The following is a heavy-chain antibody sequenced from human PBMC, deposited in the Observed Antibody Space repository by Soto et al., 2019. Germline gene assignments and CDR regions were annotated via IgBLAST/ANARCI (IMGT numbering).Heavy chain of an antibody. V-gene: IGHV1-3*01. J-gene: IGHJ3*02. D-gene: IGHD3-10*01. CDR2: INAGNGNT. Sequence: QVQLVQSGAEVKKPGASVKVSCKASGYTFTSYAMHWVRQAPGQRLEWMGWINAGNGNTKYSQKFKGRVTITRDTSASTAYMELSSLRSEDTAVYYCANGRMVRVVIRAFDIWGQGTMVTVSS. CDR3: ANGRMVRVVIRAFDI. CDR1: GYTFTSYA.